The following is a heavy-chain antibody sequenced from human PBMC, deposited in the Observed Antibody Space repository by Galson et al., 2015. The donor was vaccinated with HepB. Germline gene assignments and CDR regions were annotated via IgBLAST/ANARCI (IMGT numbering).Heavy chain of an antibody. D-gene: IGHD6-13*01. V-gene: IGHV3-30-3*01. CDR1: GFTFSSYA. Sequence: SLRLSCAASGFTFSSYAMHWVRQAPGKGLEWVAVISYDGSNKYYADSVKGRFTISRDNSKNTLYLQMNSLRAEDTAVYYCARSLWGRQQLVDYWGQGTLVTVSS. CDR2: ISYDGSNK. J-gene: IGHJ4*02. CDR3: ARSLWGRQQLVDY.